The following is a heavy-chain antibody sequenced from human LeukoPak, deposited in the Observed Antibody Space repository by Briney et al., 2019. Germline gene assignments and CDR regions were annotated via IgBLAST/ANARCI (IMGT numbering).Heavy chain of an antibody. V-gene: IGHV3-30*02. Sequence: GGSLRLSCAASGFTFNSYVMHWVRQAPGKGLEWVAFIRYDGSNKYYADSVKGRFTISRDNSKNTLYLQMNSLRAEDTAVYYCAKDRSIVGANPEDCWGQGTLVTVSS. CDR2: IRYDGSNK. CDR3: AKDRSIVGANPEDC. D-gene: IGHD1-26*01. J-gene: IGHJ4*02. CDR1: GFTFNSYV.